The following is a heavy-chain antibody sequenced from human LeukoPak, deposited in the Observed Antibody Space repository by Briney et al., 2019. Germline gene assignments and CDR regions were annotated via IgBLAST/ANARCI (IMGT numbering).Heavy chain of an antibody. CDR3: AKGGGYFSPYWYFDL. CDR1: GFPFSNYW. V-gene: IGHV3-48*04. D-gene: IGHD1-26*01. J-gene: IGHJ2*01. CDR2: ISSSGGTI. Sequence: GGSLRLSCAASGFPFSNYWMHWVRQAPGKGLEWVSYISSSGGTIYYADSVKGRFTISRDNAKNSLYLQMNSLRAEDTAVYYCAKGGGYFSPYWYFDLWGRGTLVTVSS.